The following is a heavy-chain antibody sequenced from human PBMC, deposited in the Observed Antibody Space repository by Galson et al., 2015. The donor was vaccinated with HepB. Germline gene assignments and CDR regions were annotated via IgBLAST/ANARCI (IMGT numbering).Heavy chain of an antibody. CDR2: IRSKANSYAT. J-gene: IGHJ6*02. Sequence: SLRLSCAASGFTFSGSAMHWVRQASGKGLEWVGRIRSKANSYATAYAASVKGRFTISRDDSKNTAYLQMNSLKTEDTAVYYCTRHKEYSSSPSNYYYGMDVWGQGTTVTVSS. CDR3: TRHKEYSSSPSNYYYGMDV. CDR1: GFTFSGSA. V-gene: IGHV3-73*01. D-gene: IGHD6-6*01.